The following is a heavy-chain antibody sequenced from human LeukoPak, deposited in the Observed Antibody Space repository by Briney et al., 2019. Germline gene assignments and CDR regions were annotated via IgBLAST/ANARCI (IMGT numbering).Heavy chain of an antibody. CDR3: AKTPDSSSWYGNSVDY. CDR1: GFTFSSYA. Sequence: PGGSLRLSCAASGFTFSSYAMSWVRQAPGKGLEWVSAISGSGGSTYYADSVKGRFTISRENSKNTLYLQMNSLRAEDTAVYYCAKTPDSSSWYGNSVDYWGQGTLVTVSS. V-gene: IGHV3-23*01. J-gene: IGHJ4*02. D-gene: IGHD6-13*01. CDR2: ISGSGGST.